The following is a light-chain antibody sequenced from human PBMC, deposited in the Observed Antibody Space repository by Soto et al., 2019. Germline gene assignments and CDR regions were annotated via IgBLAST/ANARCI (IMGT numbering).Light chain of an antibody. CDR1: QSLNNW. V-gene: IGKV1-5*03. J-gene: IGKJ1*01. CDR2: RAS. Sequence: DIRMTQSPSTLSASVGDRVTITCRASQSLNNWLAWYQQKPGKAPKLLIYRASSLENGVPSRFSGRGSGTEFIFTITSLQPEDVATYYCQQYRSDSTFGQGTKVEIK. CDR3: QQYRSDST.